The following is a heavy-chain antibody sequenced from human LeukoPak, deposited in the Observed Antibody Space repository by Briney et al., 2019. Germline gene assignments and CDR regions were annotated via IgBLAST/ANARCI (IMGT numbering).Heavy chain of an antibody. Sequence: GGSLRLSCAASGFTFSDYYMSWIRQAPGKGLEWVSYISSSGSTIYYADSVKGRFTISRDNAKNSLYLQMNSLRAEDTAVYYCAKAYIQLWFDYWGQGTLVTVSS. CDR3: AKAYIQLWFDY. J-gene: IGHJ4*02. CDR1: GFTFSDYY. CDR2: ISSSGSTI. V-gene: IGHV3-11*04. D-gene: IGHD5-18*01.